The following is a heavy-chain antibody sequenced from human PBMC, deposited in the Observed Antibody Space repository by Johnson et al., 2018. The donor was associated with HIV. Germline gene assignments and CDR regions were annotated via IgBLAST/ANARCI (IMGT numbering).Heavy chain of an antibody. CDR2: IKQDGSEK. CDR3: TPDGWELLHFRAKTPDAFDI. Sequence: EVQLVESGGGLVQPGGSLRLSCAASGFTFSRYWMSWVRQAPGKGLEWVANIKQDGSEKYYVDSVKGRFTISRDNSKNTLYLQMNSLKTEDTAVYYCTPDGWELLHFRAKTPDAFDIWGQGTMVTVSS. J-gene: IGHJ3*02. V-gene: IGHV3-7*03. CDR1: GFTFSRYW. D-gene: IGHD1-26*01.